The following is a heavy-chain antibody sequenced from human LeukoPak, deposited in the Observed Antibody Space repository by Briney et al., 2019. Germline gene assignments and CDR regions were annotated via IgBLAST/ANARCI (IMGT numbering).Heavy chain of an antibody. CDR3: ARGLAGTGIEDWFHS. D-gene: IGHD6-19*01. Sequence: GGSLRLSRAASGFTFSTDAIHWVRQAPGKGLGWVAVISYDGSNKYYADSVKGRFTISRDNSKNTLYLQLNSLRAEDTAVYYCARGLAGTGIEDWFHSWGQGTLVTVSS. V-gene: IGHV3-30-3*01. CDR2: ISYDGSNK. J-gene: IGHJ5*01. CDR1: GFTFSTDA.